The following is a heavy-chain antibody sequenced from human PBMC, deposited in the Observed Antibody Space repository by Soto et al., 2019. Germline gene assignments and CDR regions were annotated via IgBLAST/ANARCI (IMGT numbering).Heavy chain of an antibody. CDR3: ARERLELRSGAFDI. Sequence: QVQLQESGPGLVKPSETLSLTCTVSGGSISSYYWSWIRQPPGKGLEWIGYIYYSGSTNYNPSLKSRVTISVDTSKNQFSLKLSSVTAADTAVYYCARERLELRSGAFDIWGQGTMVTVSS. CDR2: IYYSGST. D-gene: IGHD1-7*01. J-gene: IGHJ3*02. V-gene: IGHV4-59*01. CDR1: GGSISSYY.